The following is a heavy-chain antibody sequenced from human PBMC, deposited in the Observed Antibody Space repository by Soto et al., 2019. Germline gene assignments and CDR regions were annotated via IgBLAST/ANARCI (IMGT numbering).Heavy chain of an antibody. CDR2: IYKSTTT. J-gene: IGHJ5*01. CDR3: ARGRYCLTGRCFPNWFDS. CDR1: GDSISTVDYF. D-gene: IGHD2-15*01. V-gene: IGHV4-30-4*01. Sequence: PSVTLSLTCSVSGDSISTVDYFWAWIRQPPGQALEYIGYIYKSTTTYYNPSFESRVAISLDTPKSQLSLNVTSVTAADTAVYFCARGRYCLTGRCFPNWFDSWGQGTLVTVSS.